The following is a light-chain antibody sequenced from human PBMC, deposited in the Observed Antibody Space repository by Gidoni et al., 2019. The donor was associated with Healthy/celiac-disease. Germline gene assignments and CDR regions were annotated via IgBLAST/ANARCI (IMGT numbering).Light chain of an antibody. J-gene: IGKJ5*01. CDR2: DAS. CDR3: QQRSNWSRG. V-gene: IGKV3-11*01. CDR1: QSVSSY. Sequence: IVLIQSPATLSLSPGERATLPCRASQSVSSYLAWYQQKPGQAPRLLIYDASNRATGIPARFSGSGSGTDFTLTISSLEPEDFAVYYCQQRSNWSRGFGQGTRLEIK.